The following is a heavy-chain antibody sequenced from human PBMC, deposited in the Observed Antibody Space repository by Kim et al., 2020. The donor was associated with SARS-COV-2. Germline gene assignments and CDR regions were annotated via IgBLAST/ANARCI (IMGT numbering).Heavy chain of an antibody. CDR1: GFTFSSYA. CDR3: AKDGEIWFGELRLDAFDI. V-gene: IGHV3-23*01. Sequence: GGSLRLSCAASGFTFSSYAMSWVRQAPGKGLEWVSAISGSGGSTYYADSVKGRFTISRDNSKNTLYLQMNSLRAEDTAVYYCAKDGEIWFGELRLDAFDIWGQGTMVTVSS. J-gene: IGHJ3*02. D-gene: IGHD3-10*01. CDR2: ISGSGGST.